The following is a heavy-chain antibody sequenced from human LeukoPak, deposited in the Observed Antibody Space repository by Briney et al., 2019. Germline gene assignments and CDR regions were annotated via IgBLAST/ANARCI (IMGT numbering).Heavy chain of an antibody. Sequence: GGSRRLSCTGSGFTVSSSYMTWVRQTPGKGLEWVSYISDGSSTIYYADSVRGRFTISRDNAKNSLYLQINSLRDEDTAVYYCARETVGLDYWGQGTLVTVSS. CDR2: ISDGSSTI. CDR1: GFTVSSSY. CDR3: ARETVGLDY. D-gene: IGHD4-17*01. J-gene: IGHJ4*02. V-gene: IGHV3-48*02.